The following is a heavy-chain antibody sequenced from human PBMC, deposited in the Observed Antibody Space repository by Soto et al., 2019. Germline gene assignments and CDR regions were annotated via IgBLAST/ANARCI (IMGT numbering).Heavy chain of an antibody. J-gene: IGHJ4*02. CDR3: ARGLIVATITSYYFDY. CDR2: INHSGST. CDR1: GGSFSGYY. D-gene: IGHD5-12*01. Sequence: SETLSLTCAVYGGSFSGYYWSWIRQPPGKGLEWIGEINHSGSTNYNPSLKSRVTISVDTSKNQFSLKLSSVTAADTAVYYCARGLIVATITSYYFDYWGQGTLVTVSS. V-gene: IGHV4-34*01.